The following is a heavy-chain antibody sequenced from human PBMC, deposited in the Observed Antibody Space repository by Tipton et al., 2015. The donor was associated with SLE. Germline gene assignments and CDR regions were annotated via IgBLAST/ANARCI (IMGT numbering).Heavy chain of an antibody. V-gene: IGHV4-34*01. CDR3: ARGRYSRAFDY. J-gene: IGHJ4*02. CDR2: INHSGST. D-gene: IGHD6-13*01. Sequence: TLSLTCAVYGGSFSGYYWSWIRQPPGKGLEWIGEINHSGSTNYNPSLKSRVTISVDTSKNQFSLKLSSVTAADTAVYYCARGRYSRAFDYWGQGTLVTVSS. CDR1: GGSFSGYY.